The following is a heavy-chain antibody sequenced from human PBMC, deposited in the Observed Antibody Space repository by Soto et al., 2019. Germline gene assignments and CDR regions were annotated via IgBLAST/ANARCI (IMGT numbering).Heavy chain of an antibody. CDR2: ISYDGSNK. V-gene: IGHV3-30-3*01. CDR1: GFTFSSYA. CDR3: ARDWGGYYYDSSGYDAFDI. J-gene: IGHJ3*02. Sequence: PGGSLRLSCAASGFTFSSYAMHWVRQAPGKGLEWVAVISYDGSNKYYADSVKGRFTISRDNSKNTLYLQMNSLRAEDTAVYYCARDWGGYYYDSSGYDAFDIWGQGTMVTVSS. D-gene: IGHD3-22*01.